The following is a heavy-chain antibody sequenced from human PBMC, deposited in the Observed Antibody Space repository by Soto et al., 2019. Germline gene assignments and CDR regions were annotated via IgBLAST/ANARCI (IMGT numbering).Heavy chain of an antibody. D-gene: IGHD2-15*01. V-gene: IGHV4-31*03. CDR2: IYYSGST. CDR3: ASREDCSGGSCYSDNWYFDL. J-gene: IGHJ2*01. CDR1: GGSISSGGYY. Sequence: QVQLQESGPGLVKPSQTLSLTSTVSGGSISSGGYYWSWIRQHPGKGLEWIGYIYYSGSTYYNPSLKSRVTISVDTSKNQFSLKLSSVTAADTAVYYCASREDCSGGSCYSDNWYFDLWGRGTLVTVSS.